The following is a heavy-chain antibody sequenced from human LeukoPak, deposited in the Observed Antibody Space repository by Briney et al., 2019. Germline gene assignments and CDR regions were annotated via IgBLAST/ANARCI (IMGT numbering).Heavy chain of an antibody. D-gene: IGHD1-26*01. CDR2: VYYTGST. J-gene: IGHJ4*02. Sequence: PSDTLSLTWTVSGGSITSRYWSWIRQPPGKGLEWIGHVYYTGSTNYNPSLKSRVTISVDTSKSQFSLKLSSVTAADTAVYYCARGEDSIRPFDYWGQGTLVTVSS. CDR1: GGSITSRY. CDR3: ARGEDSIRPFDY. V-gene: IGHV4-59*11.